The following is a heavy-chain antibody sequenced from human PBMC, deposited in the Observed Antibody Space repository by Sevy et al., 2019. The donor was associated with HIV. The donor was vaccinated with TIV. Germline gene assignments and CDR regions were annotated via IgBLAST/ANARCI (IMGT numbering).Heavy chain of an antibody. J-gene: IGHJ4*02. CDR2: IRNKADSYTT. CDR3: ATHAGIAAAGRVFDY. CDR1: GFTFSDHY. Sequence: GGSLRLSCAASGFTFSDHYMEWVRPAPGKGLEWVGRIRNKADSYTTEYAGSVKGRFTISREDSKNSLYLLMNSLKTEDTAVYYCATHAGIAAAGRVFDYWGQGTLVTVSS. D-gene: IGHD6-13*01. V-gene: IGHV3-72*01.